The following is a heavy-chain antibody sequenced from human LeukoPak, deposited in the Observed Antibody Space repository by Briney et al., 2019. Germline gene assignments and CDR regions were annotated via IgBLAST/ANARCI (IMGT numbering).Heavy chain of an antibody. D-gene: IGHD5-24*01. J-gene: IGHJ4*02. V-gene: IGHV1-8*03. CDR3: ARRGRMATIGGFAY. Sequence: ASVKVSCKASGYTFTGYYMHWVRQAPGQGLEWMGWINPNSGNTGYAQKFQGRVTITRNTSISTAYMELSSLRSEDTAVYYCARRGRMATIGGFAYWGQGTLVTVSS. CDR2: INPNSGNT. CDR1: GYTFTGYY.